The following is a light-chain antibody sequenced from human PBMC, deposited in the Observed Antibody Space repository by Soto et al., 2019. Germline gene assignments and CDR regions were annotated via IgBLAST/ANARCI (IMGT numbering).Light chain of an antibody. J-gene: IGLJ1*01. Sequence: LTQPASVSGSPGQSITISCTGTSSDVGSYNLVSWYQQHPGKAPKLVIYEVSKRPSGVSNRFSGSKSGNTASLTISGLQAEDEADYYCCSYATRSYVFGTGTKVTVL. CDR3: CSYATRSYV. CDR2: EVS. V-gene: IGLV2-23*02. CDR1: SSDVGSYNL.